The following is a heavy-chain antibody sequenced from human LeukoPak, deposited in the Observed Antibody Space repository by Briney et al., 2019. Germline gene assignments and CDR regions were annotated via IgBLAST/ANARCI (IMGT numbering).Heavy chain of an antibody. V-gene: IGHV4-34*01. CDR2: INYSGST. Sequence: PSETLSLTCAVYGGSFSGYYWYWIRQPPGKGLEWIGEINYSGSTNYNPSLKSRVTISADTSKKQFSLKMSSVTAADTAVYYCATTSGYWGQGTLVTVSS. CDR3: ATTSGY. J-gene: IGHJ4*02. CDR1: GGSFSGYY. D-gene: IGHD3-10*01.